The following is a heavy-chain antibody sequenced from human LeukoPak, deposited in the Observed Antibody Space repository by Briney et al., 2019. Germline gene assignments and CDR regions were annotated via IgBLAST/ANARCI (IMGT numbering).Heavy chain of an antibody. Sequence: GASVKVSCKASGYTFTGYYMHWVRQAPGQGLGWMGWINPNSGGTKYAQKFQGRVTMTRDTSISTPYMELSRMRSDDTAVYYCARATIFGVVILENDAFDIWGQGTMVTVSS. CDR3: ARATIFGVVILENDAFDI. V-gene: IGHV1-2*02. J-gene: IGHJ3*02. CDR1: GYTFTGYY. D-gene: IGHD3-3*01. CDR2: INPNSGGT.